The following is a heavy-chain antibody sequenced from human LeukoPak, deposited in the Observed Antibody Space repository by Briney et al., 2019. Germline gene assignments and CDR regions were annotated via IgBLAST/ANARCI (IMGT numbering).Heavy chain of an antibody. CDR3: ARWHTSGNNYYYDY. CDR1: GYTFNNYG. CDR2: ISAYNGNT. V-gene: IGHV1-18*01. J-gene: IGHJ4*02. D-gene: IGHD3-22*01. Sequence: ASVKVSCKASGYTFNNYGISWVRQAPGQGLEWMGWISAYNGNTNYAQKLQGRVTMTTDTSTSTAYMELRSLRSDDTAVYYCARWHTSGNNYYYDYWGQGTLVTVSS.